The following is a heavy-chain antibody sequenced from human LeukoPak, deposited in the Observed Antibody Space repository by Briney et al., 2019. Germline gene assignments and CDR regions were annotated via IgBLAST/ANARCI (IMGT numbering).Heavy chain of an antibody. CDR1: GFTFSSYW. CDR3: AREDILTGRNYYYYGMDV. D-gene: IGHD3-9*01. J-gene: IGHJ6*02. V-gene: IGHV3-74*01. Sequence: PGGSLRLSCAASGFTFSSYWMHWVRQAPGKGLVWVSRINSDGSITSYADSVKGRFTISRDNAKNTLYLQMNSLRAEDTAVYYCAREDILTGRNYYYYGMDVWGQGTTVTVSS. CDR2: INSDGSIT.